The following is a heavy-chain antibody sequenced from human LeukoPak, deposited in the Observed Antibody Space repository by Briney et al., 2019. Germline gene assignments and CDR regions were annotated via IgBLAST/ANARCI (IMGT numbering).Heavy chain of an antibody. V-gene: IGHV3-7*03. CDR3: ARPYSSSAKGTFDI. CDR2: IKQDGSEK. Sequence: VGSLRLSCAASGFTFSSYWMSWDRQAPGKGLEWVANIKQDGSEKYFVDSVKGRFTISRDNAKNSLYLQMNSLRAEDTAVYYCARPYSSSAKGTFDIWGQGTMVTVSS. CDR1: GFTFSSYW. D-gene: IGHD6-13*01. J-gene: IGHJ3*02.